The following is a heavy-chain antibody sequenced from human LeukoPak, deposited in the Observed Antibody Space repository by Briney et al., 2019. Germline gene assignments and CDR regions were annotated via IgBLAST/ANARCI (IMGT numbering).Heavy chain of an antibody. CDR1: GFTFGSYG. D-gene: IGHD1-1*01. Sequence: AGGSLRLSCAASGFTFGSYGMRWVRQAPGKGLEWVADIRYDGSNKYYADSVKGRFTISRDNTKNTLYLQMNSLRAEDTAVYYCAKDRENWIPTWCLDYWGQGPLVTVSS. CDR3: AKDRENWIPTWCLDY. V-gene: IGHV3-33*06. J-gene: IGHJ4*02. CDR2: IRYDGSNK.